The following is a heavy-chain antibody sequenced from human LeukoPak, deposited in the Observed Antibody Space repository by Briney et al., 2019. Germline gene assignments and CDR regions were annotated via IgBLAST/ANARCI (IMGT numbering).Heavy chain of an antibody. CDR3: ARDGHYDILTGYFQD. Sequence: GGSLRLSCAASGFTFSSYSMNWVRQAPGKGLEWVSYISSSSSTIYYADSVKGRFTISRDNAKNSLYLQMNSLRVEDTAVYYCARDGHYDILTGYFQDWGQGTLVTVSS. J-gene: IGHJ1*01. CDR1: GFTFSSYS. CDR2: ISSSSSTI. V-gene: IGHV3-48*04. D-gene: IGHD3-9*01.